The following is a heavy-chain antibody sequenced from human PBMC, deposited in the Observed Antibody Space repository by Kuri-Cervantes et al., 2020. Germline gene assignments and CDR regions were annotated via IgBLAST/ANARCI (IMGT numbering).Heavy chain of an antibody. CDR3: ARDFRSGPYSYGFVASYGMDV. J-gene: IGHJ6*02. Sequence: GGSLRLSCAASGFTFSSYAMHWVRQATGKGLEWVSVIGTAGDTYYPGSVKGRFTISRENAKNSLYLQMNSLRAGDTAVYYCARDFRSGPYSYGFVASYGMDVWGQGTTVTVSS. CDR1: GFTFSSYA. V-gene: IGHV3-13*01. CDR2: IGTAGDT. D-gene: IGHD5-18*01.